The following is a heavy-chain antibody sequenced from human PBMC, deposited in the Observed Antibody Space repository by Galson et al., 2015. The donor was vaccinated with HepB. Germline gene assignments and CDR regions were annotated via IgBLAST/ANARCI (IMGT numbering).Heavy chain of an antibody. J-gene: IGHJ5*02. D-gene: IGHD2/OR15-2a*01. CDR3: ARATLGWSDP. CDR1: GGIFSDYH. Sequence: SLRLSCAASGGIFSDYHMSWVRQAPGKGLEWISYISGSADTISYADSVKGRFTVSRDNAKKSLFLQMNSLRDEDTAVYYCARATLGWSDPWGQGTLVTVTS. V-gene: IGHV3-11*01. CDR2: ISGSADTI.